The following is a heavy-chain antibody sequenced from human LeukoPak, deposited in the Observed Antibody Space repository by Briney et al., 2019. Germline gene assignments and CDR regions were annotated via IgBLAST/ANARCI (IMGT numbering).Heavy chain of an antibody. CDR1: GGSFSVYY. J-gene: IGHJ6*02. D-gene: IGHD3-3*01. Sequence: SETLSLTCAVYGGSFSVYYWSWIRQPPGKGLEWIGEINHSGSTNYNPSLKSRVTISVDTSKNQFSLKLSSVTAADTAVYYCALILYDFWSGYYVYGMDVWGQGTTVTVSS. CDR3: ALILYDFWSGYYVYGMDV. CDR2: INHSGST. V-gene: IGHV4-34*01.